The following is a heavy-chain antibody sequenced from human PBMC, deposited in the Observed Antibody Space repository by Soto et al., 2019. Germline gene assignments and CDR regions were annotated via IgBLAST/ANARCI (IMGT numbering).Heavy chain of an antibody. D-gene: IGHD2-2*01. CDR1: GGSFSGYY. V-gene: IGHV4-34*01. J-gene: IGHJ6*03. CDR3: ARVVVPAAIEHYYYYMDV. Sequence: SETLSLTCAVYGGSFSGYYWSWIRQPPGKGLEWIGEINHSGSTNYNPSLKSRVTISVDTSKNQFSLKLSSVTAADTAVYYCARVVVPAAIEHYYYYMDVWGKGTTVTVS. CDR2: INHSGST.